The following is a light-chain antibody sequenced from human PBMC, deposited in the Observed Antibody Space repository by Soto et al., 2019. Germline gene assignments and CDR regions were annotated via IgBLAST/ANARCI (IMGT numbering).Light chain of an antibody. V-gene: IGKV3D-15*01. J-gene: IGKJ4*01. CDR2: GAS. CDR3: QRRVNWPPT. CDR1: QTISSN. Sequence: DIVMTQSPATLSVSPGERATLSCRASQTISSNLAWYQQKPGQTPRLLIYGASTRAAGIPDRFSGSGSGTEFTLTINSLQSEDFAVYYCQRRVNWPPTFGGGTKVDIK.